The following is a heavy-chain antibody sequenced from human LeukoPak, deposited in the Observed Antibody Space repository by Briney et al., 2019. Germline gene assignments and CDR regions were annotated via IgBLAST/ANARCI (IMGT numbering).Heavy chain of an antibody. V-gene: IGHV4-61*01. Sequence: ASETLSLTCTVSGGSVSSGSYYWSWIRQPPGKGLEWIGYIHYSGSTNYNPSLKSRVTISVDTSKNQFSLKLSPVTAADTAVYYCARDNYYGSGSYPYWGQGTLVTVSS. J-gene: IGHJ4*02. CDR1: GGSVSSGSYY. CDR3: ARDNYYGSGSYPY. CDR2: IHYSGST. D-gene: IGHD3-10*01.